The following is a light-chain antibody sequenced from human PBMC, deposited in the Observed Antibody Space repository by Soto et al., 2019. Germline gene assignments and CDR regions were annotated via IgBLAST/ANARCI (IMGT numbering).Light chain of an antibody. CDR1: QGIRNE. Sequence: AIPMTQSPSALSAFVGDRVTITCRASQGIRNELGWYQVKPGKAPKLLIYSASNLQAGVPSRFSGYGSGTXXXLXXXSLQPEDSATYYCLHDYTYPRTFGQGTKVEV. V-gene: IGKV1-6*01. CDR2: SAS. J-gene: IGKJ1*01. CDR3: LHDYTYPRT.